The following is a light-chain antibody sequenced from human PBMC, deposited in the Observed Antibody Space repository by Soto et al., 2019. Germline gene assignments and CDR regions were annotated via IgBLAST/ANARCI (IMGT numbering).Light chain of an antibody. CDR2: GAS. J-gene: IGKJ4*01. Sequence: EIVLTQSPGTLSLSPGERATLSCRASQSVSSSFLAWYQQKPGQAPRLLIYGASSSATGIPDRFSGSGSGTDFTLTISRLEPEDFAVYYCQQYGRSPLTFGGGTQVEIK. CDR1: QSVSSSF. CDR3: QQYGRSPLT. V-gene: IGKV3-20*01.